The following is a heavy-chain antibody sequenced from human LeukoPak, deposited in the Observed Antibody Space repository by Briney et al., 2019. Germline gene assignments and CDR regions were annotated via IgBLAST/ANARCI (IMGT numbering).Heavy chain of an antibody. CDR2: INWNGGST. Sequence: GGSLRLSCAASGFTFDGYGMSWVRQAPGKGLEWVSGINWNGGSTGYADSVKGRFTISRDNAMNSLYLQMNSLRAEDTALYYCARPPGLSAYSSSWYLDYWGQGTLVTVSS. J-gene: IGHJ4*02. V-gene: IGHV3-20*04. CDR1: GFTFDGYG. CDR3: ARPPGLSAYSSSWYLDY. D-gene: IGHD6-13*01.